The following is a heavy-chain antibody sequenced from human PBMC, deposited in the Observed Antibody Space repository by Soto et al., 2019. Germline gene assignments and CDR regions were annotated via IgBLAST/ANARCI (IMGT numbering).Heavy chain of an antibody. D-gene: IGHD6-13*01. J-gene: IGHJ4*02. V-gene: IGHV3-11*01. CDR1: GFTFSDYY. CDR3: ARNTAARYMDY. CDR2: IGSSGSTK. Sequence: QVQLVESGGGLVKPGGSLRLSCAASGFTFSDYYMSWIRLAPGKGLEWVSYIGSSGSTKDYADSVRGRCTISRDNAKNSLYLQMNSLRAEYTAVYYCARNTAARYMDYWGQGTLVTVSS.